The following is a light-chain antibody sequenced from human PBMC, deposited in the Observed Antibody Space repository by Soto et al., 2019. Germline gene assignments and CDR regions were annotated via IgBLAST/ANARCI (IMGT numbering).Light chain of an antibody. V-gene: IGKV1-5*03. CDR2: KAS. CDR1: QNVNGW. CDR3: QQYDTRCT. J-gene: IGKJ1*01. Sequence: DIQVTQSPSTLSASVGDRVTITCRASQNVNGWLAWYQQKPGKAPKLLINKASTLESGVPSRFSGRGFGTEFTLTISSLQTDDFATYYCQQYDTRCTFGQGTKV.